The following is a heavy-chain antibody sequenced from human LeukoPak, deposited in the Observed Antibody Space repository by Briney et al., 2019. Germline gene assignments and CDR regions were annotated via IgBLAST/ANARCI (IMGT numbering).Heavy chain of an antibody. J-gene: IGHJ4*02. CDR3: ARDPAPNYGGHFDY. Sequence: ASVKVSCKASGYTFTSYGISWVRQAPGQGLEWMGWISAYNGNTNYAQKLQGRVTMTTDRSTSTAYMELRSLRSDDTAVYYCARDPAPNYGGHFDYWGQGTLVTVSS. CDR2: ISAYNGNT. CDR1: GYTFTSYG. V-gene: IGHV1-18*01. D-gene: IGHD4-23*01.